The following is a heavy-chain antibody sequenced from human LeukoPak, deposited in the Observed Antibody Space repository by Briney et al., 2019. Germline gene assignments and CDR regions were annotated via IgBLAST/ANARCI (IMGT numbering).Heavy chain of an antibody. J-gene: IGHJ4*02. CDR2: IWYDGSNK. CDR1: GITFSNYG. D-gene: IGHD1-26*01. V-gene: IGHV3-33*06. CDR3: AKLVAIVGATY. Sequence: GGSLRLSCVASGITFSNYGMHWVRQAPGKGLEWVAGIWYDGSNKNYVDSVKGRFTISRDNSKNTLFLEMNSLRVEDTAVYYCAKLVAIVGATYWGQGTLVTVSS.